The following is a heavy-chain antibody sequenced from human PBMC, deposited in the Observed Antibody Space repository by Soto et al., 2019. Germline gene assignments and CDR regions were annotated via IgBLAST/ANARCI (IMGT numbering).Heavy chain of an antibody. CDR3: AKDWDGGWFDP. CDR1: GFTFSSYA. D-gene: IGHD1-26*01. V-gene: IGHV3-23*01. CDR2: ITGSGSST. Sequence: PGGSLRLSCAASGFTFSSYAMSWVRQAPGKGLEWVSSITGSGSSTFYADSAKGRFSISRDNSKNTLYLQMNSLRAEDTAVYYCAKDWDGGWFDPWGQGTQVTVSS. J-gene: IGHJ5*02.